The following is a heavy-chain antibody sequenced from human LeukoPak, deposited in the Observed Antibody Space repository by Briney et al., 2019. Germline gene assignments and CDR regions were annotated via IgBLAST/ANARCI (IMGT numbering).Heavy chain of an antibody. CDR3: ARGWDGYCSSTSCSDAFDI. D-gene: IGHD2-2*03. J-gene: IGHJ3*02. CDR2: MNPNSGNT. V-gene: IGHV1-8*03. CDR1: GYTFTSYD. Sequence: GSVKVSFKASGYTFTSYDINWVRPATGQGLEWMGWMNPNSGNTGYAQKFQGRVTITRNTSISTAYMELSSLRSEDTAVYYCARGWDGYCSSTSCSDAFDIWGQGTMVTVSS.